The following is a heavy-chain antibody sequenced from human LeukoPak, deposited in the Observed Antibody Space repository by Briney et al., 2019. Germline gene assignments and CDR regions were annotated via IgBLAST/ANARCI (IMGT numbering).Heavy chain of an antibody. J-gene: IGHJ4*02. CDR2: TSAYNGNT. Sequence: GASVKVSCKASGYTFTKNAMHWVRQAPGQRLEWMGWTSAYNGNTNYAQKLQGRVTMTTDTSTSTAYMELRSLRAEDTAVYYCAKQAGEGYDILTGYYPNYTYDYWGQGTLVTVSS. CDR3: AKQAGEGYDILTGYYPNYTYDY. CDR1: GYTFTKNA. V-gene: IGHV1-18*01. D-gene: IGHD3-9*01.